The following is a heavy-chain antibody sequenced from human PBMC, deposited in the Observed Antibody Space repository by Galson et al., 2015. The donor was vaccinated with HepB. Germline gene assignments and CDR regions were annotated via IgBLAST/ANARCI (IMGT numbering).Heavy chain of an antibody. V-gene: IGHV3-23*01. CDR2: ISGSGGSA. CDR3: AKAIAVAGTGSDY. Sequence: SLRLSCAASGFTFSSYAMSWVRQAPGKGLEWVSAISGSGGSAYYADSVKGRFTISRDSSKNTLYLQMNSLRAEDTAVYYCAKAIAVAGTGSDYWGQGTLVTVSS. CDR1: GFTFSSYA. J-gene: IGHJ4*02. D-gene: IGHD6-19*01.